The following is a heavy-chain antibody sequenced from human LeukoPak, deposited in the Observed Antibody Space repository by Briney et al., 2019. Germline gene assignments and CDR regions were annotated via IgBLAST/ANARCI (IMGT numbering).Heavy chain of an antibody. Sequence: SETLSLTCTVSGGSISSYYWSWIRQPAGKGLEWIGRIYTSGSTNYNPSLKSRVTISVDTSKNQFSLKLSSVTAADTAVYYCARDKGYPPRYCTNGVCYGTDAFDIWGQGTMVTVSS. CDR3: ARDKGYPPRYCTNGVCYGTDAFDI. CDR2: IYTSGST. J-gene: IGHJ3*02. D-gene: IGHD2-8*01. CDR1: GGSISSYY. V-gene: IGHV4-4*07.